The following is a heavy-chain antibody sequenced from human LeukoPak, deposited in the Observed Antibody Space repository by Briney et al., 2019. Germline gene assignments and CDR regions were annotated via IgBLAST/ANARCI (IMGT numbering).Heavy chain of an antibody. Sequence: RASVKVSCKASGGTFSSYAISWVRQAPGQGLEWMGGIIPIFGTANYAQKFQGRVTVTADESTSTAYMELSSLRSEDTAVYCCARGSLGTSGSYYMDVWGKGTTVTVSS. J-gene: IGHJ6*03. CDR3: ARGSLGTSGSYYMDV. D-gene: IGHD7-27*01. CDR1: GGTFSSYA. V-gene: IGHV1-69*13. CDR2: IIPIFGTA.